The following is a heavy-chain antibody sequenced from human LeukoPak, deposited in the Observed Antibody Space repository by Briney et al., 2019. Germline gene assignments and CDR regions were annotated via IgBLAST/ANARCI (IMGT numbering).Heavy chain of an antibody. J-gene: IGHJ4*02. Sequence: GGSVQVSCKASGYTFTSYSNSWVGQPPARGVEGMGWISYYNGNTNYAQKLQGRVTMTTDTSTNTAYMELKSLRSDDTAVYYCARESKEGFNTYYYDSSGSDYWGQGPLVTVSS. CDR1: GYTFTSYS. D-gene: IGHD3-22*01. CDR2: ISYYNGNT. CDR3: ARESKEGFNTYYYDSSGSDY. V-gene: IGHV1-18*01.